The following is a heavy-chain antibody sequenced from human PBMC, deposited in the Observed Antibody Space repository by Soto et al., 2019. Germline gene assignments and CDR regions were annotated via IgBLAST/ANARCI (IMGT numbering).Heavy chain of an antibody. V-gene: IGHV3-23*01. CDR2: ISGSGGST. CDR3: AKGLWPIRGYSYGD. CDR1: GFTFSSYA. J-gene: IGHJ4*02. D-gene: IGHD5-18*01. Sequence: EVQLLESGGGLVQPGGSLRLSCAASGFTFSSYAMSWVRQSPGKGLEWVSAISGSGGSTYYADSVKGRFTISRDNSKNTLYLQMNSLRAEDTAVYYCAKGLWPIRGYSYGDWGQGTLVTVSS.